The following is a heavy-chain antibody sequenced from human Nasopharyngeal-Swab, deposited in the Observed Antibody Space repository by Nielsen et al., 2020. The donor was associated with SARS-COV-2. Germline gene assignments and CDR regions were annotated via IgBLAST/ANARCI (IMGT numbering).Heavy chain of an antibody. J-gene: IGHJ4*02. Sequence: ASVKVSCKASGYTFTSYYMHWVRQAPGQGLEWMGIINPSGGSTSYAQKFQVRVTMTRDTSTSTVYMELSSLRSEDTAVYYRAGGSSNRYYFDYWGQGTLVTVSS. CDR1: GYTFTSYY. V-gene: IGHV1-46*01. CDR2: INPSGGST. D-gene: IGHD2-2*01. CDR3: AGGSSNRYYFDY.